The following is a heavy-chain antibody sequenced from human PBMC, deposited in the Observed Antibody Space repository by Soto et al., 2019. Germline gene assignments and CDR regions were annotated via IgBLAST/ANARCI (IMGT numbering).Heavy chain of an antibody. V-gene: IGHV3-21*01. CDR3: ARDQKSYSGYDFGY. CDR2: ISSSSSYI. CDR1: GFTFSSYS. J-gene: IGHJ4*02. D-gene: IGHD5-12*01. Sequence: GGSLRLSCAASGFTFSSYSMNWVRQAPGKGLEWVSSISSSSSYIYYADSVKGRFTISRDNAKNSLYLQMNSLRAEDTAVYYCARDQKSYSGYDFGYWGQGTLVTVSS.